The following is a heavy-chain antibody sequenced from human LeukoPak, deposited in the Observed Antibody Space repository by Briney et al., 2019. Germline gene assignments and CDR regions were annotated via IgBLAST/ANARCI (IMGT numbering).Heavy chain of an antibody. CDR3: ARAHATPDIVVVPAAMPIGF. V-gene: IGHV1-2*02. CDR2: INPNSGGT. D-gene: IGHD2-2*01. J-gene: IGHJ4*02. CDR1: GYTFTGYY. Sequence: ASVKVSCKASGYTFTGYYMHWVRQAPGQGLEWMGWINPNSGGTNYAQKFQGRVTMTRDTSISTAYMELSRLRSDDTAVYYCARAHATPDIVVVPAAMPIGFWGQGTLVTVSS.